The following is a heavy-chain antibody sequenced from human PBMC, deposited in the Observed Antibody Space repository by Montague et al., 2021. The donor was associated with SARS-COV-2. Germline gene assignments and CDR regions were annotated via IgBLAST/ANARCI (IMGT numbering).Heavy chain of an antibody. Sequence: SETLSLTCTLSGGSISSYYWSWIRQPAGKGLEWIGRIYTSGSTNXNPSLKSRVTMSVDTSKNQFSLKLSSVTAADTAVYYCAREAGITIFGVAPAGYYYYMDVWGKGTTVTVSS. D-gene: IGHD3-3*01. CDR3: AREAGITIFGVAPAGYYYYMDV. J-gene: IGHJ6*03. CDR2: IYTSGST. CDR1: GGSISSYY. V-gene: IGHV4-4*07.